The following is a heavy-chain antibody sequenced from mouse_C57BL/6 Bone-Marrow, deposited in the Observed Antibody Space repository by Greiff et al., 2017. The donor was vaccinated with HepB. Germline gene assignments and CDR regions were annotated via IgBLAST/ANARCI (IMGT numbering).Heavy chain of an antibody. J-gene: IGHJ2*01. CDR2: ISSGGSYT. V-gene: IGHV5-6*01. Sequence: EVKLVESGGDLVKPGGSLKLSCAASGFTFSSYGMSWVRQTPDKRLEWVATISSGGSYTYYPDSVKGRFTISRDNAKNTLYLQMSSLKSEDTAMYYCARSHYYVDYWGQGTTLTVSS. CDR1: GFTFSSYG. CDR3: ARSHYYVDY.